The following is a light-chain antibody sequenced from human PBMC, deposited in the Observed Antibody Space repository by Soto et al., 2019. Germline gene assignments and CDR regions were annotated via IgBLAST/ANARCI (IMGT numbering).Light chain of an antibody. V-gene: IGKV2-28*01. CDR2: LGS. CDR3: MQALQTPFT. J-gene: IGKJ3*01. Sequence: DIVMTQSPLSLPVTPGEPASISCRSSQSLLHSNGYNYLDWYLQKPGQSPQLLIYLGSNRASGVPDRFSGRGSCTDFTLKIRRVEAEDVGVYYCMQALQTPFTFGPGTKVYIK. CDR1: QSLLHSNGYNY.